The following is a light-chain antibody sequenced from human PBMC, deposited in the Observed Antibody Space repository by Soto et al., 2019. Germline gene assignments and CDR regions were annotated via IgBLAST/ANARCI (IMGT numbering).Light chain of an antibody. CDR3: QQYNSYSWT. V-gene: IGKV1-5*01. CDR2: DAS. J-gene: IGKJ1*01. Sequence: DIQMTKSPSTLSASVGDRVTITCRASQSISSWSAWYQQKPGKAPKLLIYDASSLESGVPSRFSGSGSGTEFTLTISSLQPDDFATYYCQQYNSYSWTVGQGTKVDIK. CDR1: QSISSW.